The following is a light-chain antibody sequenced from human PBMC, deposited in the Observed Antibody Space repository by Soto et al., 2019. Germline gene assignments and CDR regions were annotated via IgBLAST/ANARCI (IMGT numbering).Light chain of an antibody. CDR1: SSDVGGYNY. V-gene: IGLV2-14*01. J-gene: IGLJ1*01. Sequence: QSALTQPASASGSPGQSITISCTGTSSDVGGYNYVSWYQQHPGKAPKLMIYEVSHRPSGVSNRFSGSKSGNTASLTISGLQAEDEADYYCSSYISSSTYVFGTGTKVTVL. CDR2: EVS. CDR3: SSYISSSTYV.